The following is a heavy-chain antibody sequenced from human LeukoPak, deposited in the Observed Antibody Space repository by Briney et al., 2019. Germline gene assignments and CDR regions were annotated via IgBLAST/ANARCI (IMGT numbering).Heavy chain of an antibody. CDR2: INHRGST. D-gene: IGHD2-2*01. V-gene: IGHV4-34*01. CDR1: GGSFSGYY. J-gene: IGHJ5*02. CDR3: ASQRLGYCSSTSCHNWFDP. Sequence: SETLSLTCAVYGGSFSGYYWSWIRQPPGKGLEWIGEINHRGSTNYNPSLKSRVTISVDTSKNQFSLKLSSVTAADTAVYYCASQRLGYCSSTSCHNWFDPWGQGTLVTVSS.